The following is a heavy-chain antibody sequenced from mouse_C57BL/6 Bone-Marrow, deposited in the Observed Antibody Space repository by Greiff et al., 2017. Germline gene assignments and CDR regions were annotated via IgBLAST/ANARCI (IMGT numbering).Heavy chain of an antibody. D-gene: IGHD4-1*01. CDR1: GFTFSDYG. CDR2: ISSGSSTI. CDR3: ARRAWNWDGGLYYAMDY. V-gene: IGHV5-17*01. Sequence: EVKVVESGGGLVKPGGSLKLSCAASGFTFSDYGMHWVRQAPEKGLEWVAYISSGSSTIYYADTVKGRFTISRDNAKNTLFLQMTSLRSEDTAMYYCARRAWNWDGGLYYAMDYWGQGTSVTVSS. J-gene: IGHJ4*01.